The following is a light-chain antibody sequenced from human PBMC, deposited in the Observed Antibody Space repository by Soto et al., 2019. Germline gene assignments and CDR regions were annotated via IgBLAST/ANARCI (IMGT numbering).Light chain of an antibody. J-gene: IGLJ3*02. CDR3: CSSAGTYRRV. Sequence: QSALTQPRSVSGSPGQSGTISCTGTSSDIGAYNFVSWYQQHPGKAPKLMIYDVTKRPSGVPDRFSGSKSGNTASLTISGLQTEDEADYYCCSSAGTYRRVFVGGTKVTVL. CDR2: DVT. CDR1: SSDIGAYNF. V-gene: IGLV2-11*01.